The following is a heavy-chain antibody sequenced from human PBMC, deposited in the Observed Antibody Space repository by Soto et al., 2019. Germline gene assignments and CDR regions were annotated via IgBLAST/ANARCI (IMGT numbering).Heavy chain of an antibody. CDR3: ARGRYSSGWYLGFGEY. CDR2: IWYDGSNK. CDR1: GFTFSSYG. J-gene: IGHJ4*02. Sequence: GGSLRLSCVASGFTFSSYGMHWVRQAPGKGLEWVAVIWYDGSNKYYADSVKGRFTISRDNSKNTLYLQMNSLRAEDTAVYYCARGRYSSGWYLGFGEYWGQGTLVTVSS. D-gene: IGHD6-19*01. V-gene: IGHV3-33*01.